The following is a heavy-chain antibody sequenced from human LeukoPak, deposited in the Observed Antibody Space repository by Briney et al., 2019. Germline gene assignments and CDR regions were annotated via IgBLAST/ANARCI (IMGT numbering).Heavy chain of an antibody. CDR2: ISSSSSYI. D-gene: IGHD6-19*01. CDR1: GFTFSSYS. CDR3: ARDRSGLGGFDP. Sequence: GGSLRLSCAASGFTFSSYSMNWVRQAPGKGLEWVSSISSSSSYIYYADSVKGRFTISRDNAKNSLYLQMNSLRAEDTAVYYCARDRSGLGGFDPWGQGTLVTVSS. V-gene: IGHV3-21*01. J-gene: IGHJ5*02.